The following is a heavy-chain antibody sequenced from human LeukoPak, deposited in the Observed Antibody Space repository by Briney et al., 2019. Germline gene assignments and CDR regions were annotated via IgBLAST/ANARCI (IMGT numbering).Heavy chain of an antibody. CDR1: GFSVSSNY. Sequence: GGSLRLSCAASGFSVSSNYVSWVRQAPGKGLEWVSVIYSTGTTFYADSVKGRFTTSRDSSKNTVNLQMNRLRPEDTAVYYCARDRGPGWFDPWGQGTLVTVSS. CDR3: ARDRGPGWFDP. D-gene: IGHD3-10*01. J-gene: IGHJ5*02. CDR2: IYSTGTT. V-gene: IGHV3-66*03.